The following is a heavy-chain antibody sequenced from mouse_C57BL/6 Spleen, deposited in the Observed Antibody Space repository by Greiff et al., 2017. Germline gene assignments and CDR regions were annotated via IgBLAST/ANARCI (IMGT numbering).Heavy chain of an antibody. CDR1: GYTFTSYW. Sequence: QVQLQQPGAELVRPGSSVKLSCKASGYTFTSYWMHWVKQRPIQGLEWIGNIDPSDSETHYNQKFKDKATLTVDKSSSTAYMQLSSLTSVDSAVYYVALHYYGSSYVRYFDVWGTGTTVTVSS. J-gene: IGHJ1*03. D-gene: IGHD1-1*01. V-gene: IGHV1-52*01. CDR3: ALHYYGSSYVRYFDV. CDR2: IDPSDSET.